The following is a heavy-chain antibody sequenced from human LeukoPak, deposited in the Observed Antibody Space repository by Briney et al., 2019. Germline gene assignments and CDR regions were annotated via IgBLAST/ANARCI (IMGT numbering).Heavy chain of an antibody. CDR3: ARGGSGYYGSDY. J-gene: IGHJ4*02. V-gene: IGHV4-39*01. CDR2: IYYSGST. Sequence: PSETLSLTCTVSGGSISSSSYYWGWIRQPPGKGLEWIGSIYYSGSTYYNPSLKSRVTISVDTSKNQFSLKLSSVTAADTAVYYCARGGSGYYGSDYWGQGTLVTVSS. CDR1: GGSISSSSYY. D-gene: IGHD3-10*01.